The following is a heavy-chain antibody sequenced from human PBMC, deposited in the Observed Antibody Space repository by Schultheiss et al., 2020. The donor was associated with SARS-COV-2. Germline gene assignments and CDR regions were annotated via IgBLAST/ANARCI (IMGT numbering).Heavy chain of an antibody. J-gene: IGHJ6*02. CDR3: ARAFAYPVFGGMDV. CDR2: INHSGST. CDR1: GGSFRGYY. V-gene: IGHV4-34*01. D-gene: IGHD1-14*01. Sequence: SETLSLTCAVYGGSFRGYYWSWIRQPPGKGLDWIGEINHSGSTNYNPSLKSRVTISVDTSKNQFSLKLSSVTAADTAVYYCARAFAYPVFGGMDVWGQGTTVTVSS.